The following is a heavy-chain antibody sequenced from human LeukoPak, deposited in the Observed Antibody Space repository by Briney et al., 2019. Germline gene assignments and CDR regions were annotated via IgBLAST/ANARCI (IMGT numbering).Heavy chain of an antibody. V-gene: IGHV4-59*01. Sequence: PSETLSLTCTVSGGSISTYYWSWVRQPPGEGLEWIGYIYYSGSTNYNPSLESRVTTSVDTSKNQFSLQVNSTTTADTAVYYCARTYGDDAFDIWGQGTTVTVSS. CDR1: GGSISTYY. CDR2: IYYSGST. CDR3: ARTYGDDAFDI. D-gene: IGHD4-17*01. J-gene: IGHJ3*02.